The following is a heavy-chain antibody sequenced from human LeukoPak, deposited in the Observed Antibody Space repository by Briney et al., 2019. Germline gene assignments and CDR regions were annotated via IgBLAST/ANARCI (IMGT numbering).Heavy chain of an antibody. CDR3: TTGQGG. CDR2: IKSKTDGETV. Sequence: GGSLRLSCAASGFRFSNAWMSWVRQAPGKGLEWAGRIKSKTDGETVVYAAPVKGRFTISRDDSKNTLYLQMNSLKTEDTAVYYCTTGQGGWGQGTLVTVSS. V-gene: IGHV3-15*01. J-gene: IGHJ4*02. CDR1: GFRFSNAW. D-gene: IGHD3-16*01.